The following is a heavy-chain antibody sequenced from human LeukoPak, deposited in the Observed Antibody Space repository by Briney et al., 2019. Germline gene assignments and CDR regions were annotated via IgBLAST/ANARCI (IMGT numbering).Heavy chain of an antibody. CDR1: GFTFSTYN. D-gene: IGHD2-15*01. V-gene: IGHV3-48*01. CDR3: AKESLPYVVAATNLFDY. CDR2: ISSSSSII. J-gene: IGHJ4*02. Sequence: GGSLRLSCAASGFTFSTYNMNWVRQAPGKGLEWVSYISSSSSIIYYADSVKGRFTISRDNSKNTLYLQMNSLRAEDTAVYYCAKESLPYVVAATNLFDYWGQGTLVTVSS.